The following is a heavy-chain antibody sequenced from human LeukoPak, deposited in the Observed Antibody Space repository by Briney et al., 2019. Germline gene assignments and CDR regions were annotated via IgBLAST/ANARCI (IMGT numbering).Heavy chain of an antibody. CDR2: ISSSSSTI. CDR1: GFTFSSYS. D-gene: IGHD6-19*01. CDR3: ARGMSSGRYAVDI. Sequence: TGGSLRLSCAASGFTFSSYSTNWVRQAPGKGLEWVSYISSSSSTIYYADSVKGRFTISRDNAKNSLYLQMNSLRAEDTAVYYCARGMSSGRYAVDIWGQGTMVTVSS. J-gene: IGHJ3*02. V-gene: IGHV3-48*01.